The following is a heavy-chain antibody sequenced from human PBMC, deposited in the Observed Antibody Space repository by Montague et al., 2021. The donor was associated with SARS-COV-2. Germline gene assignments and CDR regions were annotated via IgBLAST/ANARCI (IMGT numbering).Heavy chain of an antibody. J-gene: IGHJ4*02. V-gene: IGHV3-9*01. CDR3: VKDIGAGFITRIRLED. CDR1: GFRYDDYA. D-gene: IGHD1-20*01. CDR2: INWNSGTR. Sequence: SLRLSCAASGFRYDDYAMHWVRQAPGKGLEWVSGINWNSGTRAYADSVKGRFTISRDNTKRFLYLQMNSLTTDDTAFYYCVKDIGAGFITRIRLEDWGQGILVTVSS.